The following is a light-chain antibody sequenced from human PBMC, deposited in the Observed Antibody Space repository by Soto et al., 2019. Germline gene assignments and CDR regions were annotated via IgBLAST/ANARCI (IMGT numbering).Light chain of an antibody. J-gene: IGKJ4*01. CDR2: GAY. CDR3: QQCDNLPPT. Sequence: DIQMTQSPSSLSASVGDRVTITCQASQDINNNLNWYQQTSGKAPKLLIYGAYNLETGVPSRFTGSQSWTDFTFTITSLQPEDVATYFCQQCDNLPPTFGGGTKVEI. V-gene: IGKV1-33*01. CDR1: QDINNN.